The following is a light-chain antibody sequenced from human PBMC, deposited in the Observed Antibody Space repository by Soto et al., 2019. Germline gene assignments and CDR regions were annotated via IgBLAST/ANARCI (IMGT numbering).Light chain of an antibody. CDR3: LQYGPAPYT. CDR2: GVS. V-gene: IGKV3-20*01. CDR1: QNIRGNY. Sequence: IVLTQSPGTLSLSPRERATLSCRASQNIRGNYLAWDQQRPGQTPRLLIYGVSIRATGIPGRFSGSGSGTDFTLTISRLEPEDFAVYYCLQYGPAPYTFGQGTKLEI. J-gene: IGKJ2*01.